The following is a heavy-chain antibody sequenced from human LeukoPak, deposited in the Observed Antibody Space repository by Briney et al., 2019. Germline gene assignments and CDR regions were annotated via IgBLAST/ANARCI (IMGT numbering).Heavy chain of an antibody. J-gene: IGHJ4*02. CDR3: AGGSTMIRGAADY. D-gene: IGHD3-10*01. Sequence: SETLSLTCTVSGGSISSSSYYWGWIRQPPGKGLEWIGSIYYSGSTHYNPSLKSRVTISVDTSKNQFSLKLSSVTAADTAVYFCAGGSTMIRGAADYWGQGTLVTVSS. CDR1: GGSISSSSYY. V-gene: IGHV4-39*07. CDR2: IYYSGST.